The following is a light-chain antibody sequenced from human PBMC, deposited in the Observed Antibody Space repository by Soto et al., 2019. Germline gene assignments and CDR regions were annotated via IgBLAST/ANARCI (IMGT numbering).Light chain of an antibody. Sequence: DIQMTQSPSTLSASVGDRVTITCLDSQSISSWLAWYQQKPGKAPKLLIYDASTLKGGVPSRFSGSGSGTEFTLTIDSLQAADFATYYCQQYNSYWTFGQGTEVEIK. CDR2: DAS. CDR1: QSISSW. J-gene: IGKJ1*01. V-gene: IGKV1-5*01. CDR3: QQYNSYWT.